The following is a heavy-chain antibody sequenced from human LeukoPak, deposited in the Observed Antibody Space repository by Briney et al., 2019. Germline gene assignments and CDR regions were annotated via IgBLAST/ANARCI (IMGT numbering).Heavy chain of an antibody. Sequence: SETLSLTCAVSGGSICSSNWWSWIRQPPGKGLEWIGEIYHSGSTNYNPSLKSRVTISVDKSKTQFSLKLSSVTAADTAVYYCARYNEMATMTFDYWGQGTLVTVSS. CDR3: ARYNEMATMTFDY. V-gene: IGHV4-4*02. D-gene: IGHD5-24*01. CDR1: GGSICSSNW. CDR2: IYHSGST. J-gene: IGHJ4*02.